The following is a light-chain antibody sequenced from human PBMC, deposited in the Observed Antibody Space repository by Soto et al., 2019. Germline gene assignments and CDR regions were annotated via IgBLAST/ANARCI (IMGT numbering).Light chain of an antibody. CDR1: SSDIGGYNY. V-gene: IGLV2-8*01. CDR3: SSYAGSDNLI. Sequence: QSALTQPPSASGSPGQSVAISCTGTSSDIGGYNYVSWYQQHPGKAPKLIIYEVSERPSGVPGRFSGSESGNTASLTVSGLQAEDEADYYCSSYAGSDNLIFGGGTKLTVL. J-gene: IGLJ2*01. CDR2: EVS.